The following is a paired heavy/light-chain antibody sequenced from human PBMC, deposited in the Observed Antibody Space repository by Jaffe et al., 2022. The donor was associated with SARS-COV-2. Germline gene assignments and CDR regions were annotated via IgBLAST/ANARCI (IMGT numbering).Light chain of an antibody. J-gene: IGKJ1*01. CDR1: QSLLHSDGHNY. CDR2: LGS. CDR3: MQALQSPWT. V-gene: IGKV2-28*01. Sequence: DIVMTQSPLSLPVTPGEPASISCRSSQSLLHSDGHNYFNWYLQKPGQSPQLLFYLGSNRASGVPDRFSGGGSGTDFTLKISRVEAEDVGVYYCMQALQSPWTFGQGTKVEIK.
Heavy chain of an antibody. CDR1: GFTFNNFW. Sequence: EVELVESGGGFVQPGGSLRLSCAASGFTFNNFWMTWVRQTPGKGLEWVANMKQGETEKFYVDSVRGRFTISTDNAKNSLFLQMNSLTVDDTAVYYCARDRMGFGELHWGQGIPVTVSS. CDR2: MKQGETEK. V-gene: IGHV3-7*01. D-gene: IGHD3-10*01. CDR3: ARDRMGFGELH. J-gene: IGHJ4*02.